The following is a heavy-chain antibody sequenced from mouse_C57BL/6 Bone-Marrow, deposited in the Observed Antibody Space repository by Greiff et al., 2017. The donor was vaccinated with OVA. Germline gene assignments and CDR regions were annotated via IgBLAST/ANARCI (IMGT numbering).Heavy chain of an antibody. V-gene: IGHV1-59*01. CDR2: IDPSDSYT. J-gene: IGHJ3*01. CDR3: ASKVLRSPFAY. D-gene: IGHD1-1*01. CDR1: GYTFTSYW. Sequence: QVQLQQPGAELVRPGTSVKLSCKASGYTFTSYWMHWVKQRPGQGLEWIGVIDPSDSYTNYNQKFKGKATLTVDTSSSTAYMQRSSLTSEDSAVYDCASKVLRSPFAYWGQGTLVTVSA.